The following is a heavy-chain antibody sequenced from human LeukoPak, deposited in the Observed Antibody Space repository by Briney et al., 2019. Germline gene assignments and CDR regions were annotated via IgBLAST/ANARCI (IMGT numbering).Heavy chain of an antibody. CDR3: ARDDVVSIAAAGPNSDYYYGMDV. Sequence: KPSETLSLTCTVSGGSISSSSYYWGWIRQPPGKGLEWIGSIYYSGSTYYNPSLKSRVTISEDTSKNQFSLKLSSVTAADTAVYYCARDDVVSIAAAGPNSDYYYGMDVWGQGTTVTVSS. D-gene: IGHD6-13*01. CDR1: GGSISSSSYY. V-gene: IGHV4-39*07. J-gene: IGHJ6*02. CDR2: IYYSGST.